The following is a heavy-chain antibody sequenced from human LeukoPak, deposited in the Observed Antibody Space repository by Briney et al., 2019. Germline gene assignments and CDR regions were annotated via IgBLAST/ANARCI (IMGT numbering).Heavy chain of an antibody. CDR1: GYTFSEYN. V-gene: IGHV1-18*01. Sequence: ASVKVSCKASGYTFSEYNFSWVRQVPGQGLEWLGWISGYNGHTKYSQKFQGRVTITRDTSASTAYMELSSLRSEDTAVYYCARDPGPGYCSGGSCYFDYWGQGTLVTVSS. J-gene: IGHJ4*02. CDR2: ISGYNGHT. D-gene: IGHD2-15*01. CDR3: ARDPGPGYCSGGSCYFDY.